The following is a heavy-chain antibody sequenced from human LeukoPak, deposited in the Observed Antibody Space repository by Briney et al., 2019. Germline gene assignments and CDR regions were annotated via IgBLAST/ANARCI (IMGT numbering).Heavy chain of an antibody. D-gene: IGHD2-2*02. CDR2: IYYSGST. J-gene: IGHJ4*02. Sequence: SETLSLTCTVSGGSISSSSYYWGWIRQPPGKGLEWIGSIYYSGSTYYNPSLKSRVTISVDTSKNQFSLKLSSATAADTAVYYCAQNIVVVPAAIGYFDYWGQGTLVTVSS. V-gene: IGHV4-39*01. CDR1: GGSISSSSYY. CDR3: AQNIVVVPAAIGYFDY.